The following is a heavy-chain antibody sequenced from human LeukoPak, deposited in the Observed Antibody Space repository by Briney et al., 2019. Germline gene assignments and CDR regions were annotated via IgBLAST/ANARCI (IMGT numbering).Heavy chain of an antibody. CDR1: GFTFSSYS. J-gene: IGHJ4*02. D-gene: IGHD3-22*01. CDR3: AKEIAYYYDSSGSIDY. V-gene: IGHV3-21*01. CDR2: ISSSSSYI. Sequence: GGSLRLSCAASGFTFSSYSMNWVRQAPGKGLEWVSSISSSSSYIYYADSVKGRFTISRDNAKNSLYLQMNSLRAEDTAVYYCAKEIAYYYDSSGSIDYWGQGTLVTVSS.